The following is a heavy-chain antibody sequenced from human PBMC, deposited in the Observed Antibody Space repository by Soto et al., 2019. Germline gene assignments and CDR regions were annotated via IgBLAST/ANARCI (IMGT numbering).Heavy chain of an antibody. D-gene: IGHD6-19*01. V-gene: IGHV3-30-3*01. CDR2: ISYDGSNK. Sequence: QVQLVESGGGVVQPGRSLRLSRAASGFTFSSYAMHWVRQAPGKGLEWVAVISYDGSNKYYADSVKGRFTISRDNSKNTLYLQMNSLRAEDTAVYYCARDLHSSGWYGNDYWGQGTLVTVSS. CDR1: GFTFSSYA. CDR3: ARDLHSSGWYGNDY. J-gene: IGHJ4*02.